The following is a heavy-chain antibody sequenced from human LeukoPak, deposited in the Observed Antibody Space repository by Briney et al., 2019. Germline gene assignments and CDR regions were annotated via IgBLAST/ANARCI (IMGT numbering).Heavy chain of an antibody. J-gene: IGHJ3*02. Sequence: SQTLSLTCTVSGGSINFASYSWTWIRQPAGKGLEWIGRIYTSGSTNYNPSLKSRVTISIDTSKHQFSLELSSVTAADTAVYYCARGWSAGGAFDIWGQGTMVTVSS. V-gene: IGHV4-61*02. CDR3: ARGWSAGGAFDI. D-gene: IGHD6-19*01. CDR2: IYTSGST. CDR1: GGSINFASYS.